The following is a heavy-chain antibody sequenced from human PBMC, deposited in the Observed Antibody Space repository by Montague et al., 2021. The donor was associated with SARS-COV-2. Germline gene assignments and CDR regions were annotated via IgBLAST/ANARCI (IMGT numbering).Heavy chain of an antibody. CDR1: GGSISSSSYY. D-gene: IGHD3-22*01. CDR2: FYYSGST. Sequence: SETLSLTCTVSGGSISSSSYYWGWIRQPKGKGLEWIGSFYYSGSTYYTPSLQSRVSISVDTSKNQFSLTMSSVTAADTAVYYCARLGGYYDSRLGAFDSWGQGTMVTVSS. V-gene: IGHV4-39*01. J-gene: IGHJ3*02. CDR3: ARLGGYYDSRLGAFDS.